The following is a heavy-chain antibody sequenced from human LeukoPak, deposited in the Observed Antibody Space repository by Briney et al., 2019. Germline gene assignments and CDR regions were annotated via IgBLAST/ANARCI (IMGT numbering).Heavy chain of an antibody. CDR3: ASNYDILTGYYEQFDY. V-gene: IGHV3-30-3*01. J-gene: IGHJ4*02. CDR1: GFTFSSYA. Sequence: GRSLRLSCAASGFTFSSYAMHWVRQAPGKGLEWVAVISYDGSNKYYADSVKGRFTIFRDNSKNTLYLQMNSLRAEDTAVYYCASNYDILTGYYEQFDYWGQGTLVTVSS. CDR2: ISYDGSNK. D-gene: IGHD3-9*01.